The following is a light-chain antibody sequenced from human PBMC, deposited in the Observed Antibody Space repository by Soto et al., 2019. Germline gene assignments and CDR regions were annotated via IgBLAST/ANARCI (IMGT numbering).Light chain of an antibody. CDR1: QSVSRY. CDR3: QQRFSWPPT. V-gene: IGKV3-11*01. CDR2: DTS. Sequence: EIGLTQSPATLSLSPGDRATLSCRASQSVSRYLAWYQQKPGQAPRLLIHDTSTRATGVPDTFSGSESGTECTLTISSLEPEDSAMYYCQQRFSWPPTFGGGTHVEIK. J-gene: IGKJ4*01.